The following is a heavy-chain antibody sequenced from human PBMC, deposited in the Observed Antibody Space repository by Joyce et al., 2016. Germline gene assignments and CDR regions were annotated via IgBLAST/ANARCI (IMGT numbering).Heavy chain of an antibody. CDR2: ISKDGGNT. V-gene: IGHV3-30*18. J-gene: IGHJ4*02. Sequence: QVQLVESGGGVVQPGRSLRLSCAASGFTFSRDGIHLIRQAPGKGLGWVAVISKDGGNTYYANSLRVRFTISRDNSKNRLFLQMNSLRAEDTAVYYCAKDEGIGYCSGGSCENYFDYWGQGTLVTVSS. CDR3: AKDEGIGYCSGGSCENYFDY. CDR1: GFTFSRDG. D-gene: IGHD2-15*01.